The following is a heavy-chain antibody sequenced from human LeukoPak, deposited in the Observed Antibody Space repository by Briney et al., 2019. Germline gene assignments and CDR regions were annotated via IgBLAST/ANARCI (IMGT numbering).Heavy chain of an antibody. Sequence: GGSLRLSCAASGFTFSIYAMHWVRQAPGKGLEWVAVISNDGNNNYYADSVKGRFTISRDNSKNTLYLQMNSLRAEDTAVYYCAKVRVPGEMATVFLDYWGQGTLVTVSS. J-gene: IGHJ4*02. CDR3: AKVRVPGEMATVFLDY. D-gene: IGHD5-24*01. CDR1: GFTFSIYA. V-gene: IGHV3-30-3*01. CDR2: ISNDGNNN.